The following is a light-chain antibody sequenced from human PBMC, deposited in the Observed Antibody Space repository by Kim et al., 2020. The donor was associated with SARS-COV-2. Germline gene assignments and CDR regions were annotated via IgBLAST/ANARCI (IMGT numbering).Light chain of an antibody. Sequence: AAVGDRVTIACRASRSSSNYVHWYQQKPGKGPTLLIYAASHLQSGVPSRFSGGGLGTEFTLTISSLQPEDFATYYCQQSYGTPPTFGQGTKVEIK. V-gene: IGKV1-39*01. CDR2: AAS. CDR1: RSSSNY. CDR3: QQSYGTPPT. J-gene: IGKJ1*01.